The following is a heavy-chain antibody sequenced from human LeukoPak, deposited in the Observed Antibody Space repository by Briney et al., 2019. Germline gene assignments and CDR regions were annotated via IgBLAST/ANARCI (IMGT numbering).Heavy chain of an antibody. CDR1: GYSISSGYY. J-gene: IGHJ4*02. CDR3: ARDADREGIYSSSWNYFDY. CDR2: IYSGGST. V-gene: IGHV3-66*01. D-gene: IGHD6-13*01. Sequence: PSETLSLTCTVSGYSISSGYYWGWIRQPPGKGLEWVSLIYSGGSTYYADSVKGRFTISRDNSKNTLYLQMNSLRAEDTAVYYCARDADREGIYSSSWNYFDYWGQGTLVTVSS.